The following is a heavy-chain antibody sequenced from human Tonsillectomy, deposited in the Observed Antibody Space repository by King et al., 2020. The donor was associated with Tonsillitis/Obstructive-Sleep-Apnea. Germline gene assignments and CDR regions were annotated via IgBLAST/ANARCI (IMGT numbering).Heavy chain of an antibody. CDR1: GYTFTSYD. CDR2: SRPNNGDT. CDR3: ARDYYDSSGYYHGYFQH. D-gene: IGHD3-22*01. V-gene: IGHV1-18*01. Sequence: VQLVESGAEVKRPRASVKVSCKASGYTFTSYDITWVRQAPGQGLEWMGWSRPNNGDTNYAQKLQGRVTMTSDTSTSTAYMELRSLRSDDTAVYYCARDYYDSSGYYHGYFQHWGQGTLVTVPS. J-gene: IGHJ1*01.